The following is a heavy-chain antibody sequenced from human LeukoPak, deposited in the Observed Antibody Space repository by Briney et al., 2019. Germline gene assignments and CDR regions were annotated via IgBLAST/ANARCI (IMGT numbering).Heavy chain of an antibody. CDR2: IIPIFGTA. V-gene: IGHV1-69*13. D-gene: IGHD1-26*01. CDR1: GGTFSSYA. CDR3: TRGSGGSFHSGIHY. J-gene: IGHJ4*02. Sequence: ASVKVSCMASGGTFSSYAISWVRQAPGQGLEWMGGIIPIFGTANYAQKFQGRVTITADESTSTAYMELSSLRSEDTAVYYCTRGSGGSFHSGIHYWGQGTLVTASS.